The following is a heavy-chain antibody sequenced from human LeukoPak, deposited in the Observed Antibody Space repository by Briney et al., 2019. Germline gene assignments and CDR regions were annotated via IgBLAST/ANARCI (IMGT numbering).Heavy chain of an antibody. CDR1: GGSFSGYY. CDR2: INHSGST. V-gene: IGHV4-34*01. Sequence: SETLSLTCAVYGGSFSGYYWSWIRQPPGKGLEWIGEINHSGSTNYNPSLKSQVTISVDTSKNQFSLKLSPVTAADTAVYYCARGRDSSGYYYDWFDYWGQGTLVTVSS. D-gene: IGHD3-22*01. J-gene: IGHJ4*02. CDR3: ARGRDSSGYYYDWFDY.